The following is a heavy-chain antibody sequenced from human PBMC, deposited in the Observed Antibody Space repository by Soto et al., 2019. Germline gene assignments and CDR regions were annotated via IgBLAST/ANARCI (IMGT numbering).Heavy chain of an antibody. Sequence: PSETLSLTCTVSGGSISSYYWSGIRQPPGKGLEWIGYIYYSGSTNYNPSLKSRVTISVDTSKNQFSLKLSSVTAADTAVYYCASYTYYDFWSGHFDYWGQGTLVTVSS. CDR3: ASYTYYDFWSGHFDY. CDR2: IYYSGST. CDR1: GGSISSYY. D-gene: IGHD3-3*01. J-gene: IGHJ4*02. V-gene: IGHV4-59*01.